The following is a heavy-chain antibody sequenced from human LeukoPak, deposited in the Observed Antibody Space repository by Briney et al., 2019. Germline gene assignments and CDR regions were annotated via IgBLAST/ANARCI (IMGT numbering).Heavy chain of an antibody. D-gene: IGHD3-10*01. CDR3: ARGKKGVYYGSGSQTIFDY. V-gene: IGHV3-21*01. J-gene: IGHJ4*02. Sequence: GGSLRLSCAASGFTFSSYSMNWVRQAPGKGLEWVSSISSSSSYIYYADSVKGRFTISRDNAKNSLHLQMNSLRAEDTAVYYCARGKKGVYYGSGSQTIFDYWGQGTLVTVSS. CDR2: ISSSSSYI. CDR1: GFTFSSYS.